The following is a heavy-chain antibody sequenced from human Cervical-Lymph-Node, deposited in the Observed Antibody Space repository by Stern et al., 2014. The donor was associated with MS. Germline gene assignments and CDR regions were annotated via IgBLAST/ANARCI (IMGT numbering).Heavy chain of an antibody. J-gene: IGHJ6*02. D-gene: IGHD2-15*01. Sequence: QLVESEAAVKKPGSSGKVFCTASGGPFSSYALSWVRRAPGQWLDLMGGIIPTFGTDNSTRKFMGRVTKIANYSTRTGYLELCSLRSEDTAVYYCARVHCSGGSCYYYYGMDVWGQGTTVTVSS. CDR1: GGPFSSYA. CDR2: IIPTFGTD. V-gene: IGHV1-69*01. CDR3: ARVHCSGGSCYYYYGMDV.